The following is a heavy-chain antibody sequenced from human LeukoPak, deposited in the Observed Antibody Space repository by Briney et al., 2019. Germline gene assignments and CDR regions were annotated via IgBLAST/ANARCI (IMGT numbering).Heavy chain of an antibody. J-gene: IGHJ4*02. CDR3: ARGPPVGGAYFDY. V-gene: IGHV3-7*01. Sequence: GGSLRLSCAASGFTFNSYWMTWVRQAPGKGLEWVANIKQDGSEKNYVDSVKGRFIISRDNAKNSLYLQMNSLRAEDTAVYYCARGPPVGGAYFDYWGQGSLVTVSS. CDR2: IKQDGSEK. D-gene: IGHD1-26*01. CDR1: GFTFNSYW.